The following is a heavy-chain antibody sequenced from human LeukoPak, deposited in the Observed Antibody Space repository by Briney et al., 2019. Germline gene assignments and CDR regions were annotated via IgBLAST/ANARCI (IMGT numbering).Heavy chain of an antibody. CDR1: GGSFSGYY. Sequence: SETLSLTCAGYGGSFSGYYWSWIRQPPGKGLEWIGEINHSGSTNYNPSLKSRVTISVDTSKNQFSLKLSSVTAADTAVYYCARLRADSYGFYYYYGMDVWGQGTTVTVSS. J-gene: IGHJ6*02. CDR2: INHSGST. D-gene: IGHD5-18*01. CDR3: ARLRADSYGFYYYYGMDV. V-gene: IGHV4-34*01.